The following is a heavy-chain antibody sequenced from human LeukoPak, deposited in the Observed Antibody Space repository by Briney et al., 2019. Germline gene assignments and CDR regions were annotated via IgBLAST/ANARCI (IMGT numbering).Heavy chain of an antibody. D-gene: IGHD3-10*01. CDR2: VDRDGTKT. V-gene: IGHV3-74*01. Sequence: PGGSLRLSCAASGFTFSRYWMHWVRQVPGKGLQWVSRVDRDGTKTTYADSVKGRFIISRDNAKNTVDLQMSSLRPEGTAVYYCARDRDTVFRGVIPSNWFDLWGLGTLVTVSS. J-gene: IGHJ5*02. CDR1: GFTFSRYW. CDR3: ARDRDTVFRGVIPSNWFDL.